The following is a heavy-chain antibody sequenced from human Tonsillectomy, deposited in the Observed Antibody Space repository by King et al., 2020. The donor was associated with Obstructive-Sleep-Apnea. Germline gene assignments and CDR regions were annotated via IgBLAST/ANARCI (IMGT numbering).Heavy chain of an antibody. CDR2: IYSSGSA. J-gene: IGHJ5*02. CDR3: AISRAVAGLVRFDP. V-gene: IGHV4-30-4*01. CDR1: GGSISSISHY. Sequence: QLQESGPGLVKPSQTLSLTCTVSGGSISSISHYWTWIRQAPGQGLEWMGYIYSSGSAHYNPSLKSRLTISVDTSKNQFSLKLNSVTAADTAVYYCAISRAVAGLVRFDPWGQGTLVTVSS. D-gene: IGHD6-19*01.